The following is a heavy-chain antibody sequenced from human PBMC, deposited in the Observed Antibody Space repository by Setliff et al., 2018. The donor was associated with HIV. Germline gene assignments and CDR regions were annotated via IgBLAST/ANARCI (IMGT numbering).Heavy chain of an antibody. CDR1: GFYFSIYN. V-gene: IGHV3-23*01. D-gene: IGHD3-9*01. CDR3: AKEGYDILTGYYEGRGGMDV. Sequence: GSLRLSCAASGFYFSIYNMSWVRQAPGKGLEWVSGISGSGISTYYADSVKGRFTISRGNSKNTLYLQMNSLRAEDTAVYYCAKEGYDILTGYYEGRGGMDVWGQGTTVTVSS. J-gene: IGHJ6*02. CDR2: ISGSGIST.